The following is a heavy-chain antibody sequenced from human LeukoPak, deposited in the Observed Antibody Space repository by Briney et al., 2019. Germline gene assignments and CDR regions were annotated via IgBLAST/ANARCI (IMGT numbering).Heavy chain of an antibody. CDR1: GFTFSSYS. Sequence: GGSLRLSCAASGFTFSSYSMNWVRQAPGKGLEWVSSISSSSSYIYYADSVKGRFTISRDNAKNSLYLQMNSLRAEDMALYYCAKDGGSYYYYYYMDVWGKGTTVTVSS. J-gene: IGHJ6*03. V-gene: IGHV3-21*04. CDR2: ISSSSSYI. D-gene: IGHD1-26*01. CDR3: AKDGGSYYYYYYMDV.